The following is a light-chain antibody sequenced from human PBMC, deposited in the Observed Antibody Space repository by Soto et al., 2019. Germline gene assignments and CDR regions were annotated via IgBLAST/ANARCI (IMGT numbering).Light chain of an antibody. CDR1: SSDVGGYNY. V-gene: IGLV2-8*01. CDR2: EVS. CDR3: SSYAGSNNVV. J-gene: IGLJ2*01. Sequence: QSVLTQPPSASGSPGQSVTISCTGTSSDVGGYNYVSWYQQHPGKAPKLMIYEVSQRPSGVPDRFSGSKSGNTASLTVSGLQTEDEADYFCSSYAGSNNVVFGGGTKLTV.